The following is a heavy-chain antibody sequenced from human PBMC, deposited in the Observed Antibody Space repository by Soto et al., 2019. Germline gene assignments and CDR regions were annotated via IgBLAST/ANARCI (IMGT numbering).Heavy chain of an antibody. CDR1: GYTFTGYY. Sequence: GASVKVSCKASGYTFTGYYMHWVRQAPGQGLEWMGWINPNSGGTNYAQKFQGWVTMTRDTSISTAYMELSRLRSDDAAVYYCAXDLVGIAAGTVYYGMDVWGQGTTVTVSS. D-gene: IGHD6-13*01. CDR3: AXDLVGIAAGTVYYGMDV. V-gene: IGHV1-2*04. J-gene: IGHJ6*02. CDR2: INPNSGGT.